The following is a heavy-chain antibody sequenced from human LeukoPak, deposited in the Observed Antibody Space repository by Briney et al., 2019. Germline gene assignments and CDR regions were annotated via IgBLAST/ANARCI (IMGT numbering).Heavy chain of an antibody. CDR3: ARDYTSIAAGSGY. CDR1: GFTFSSYA. J-gene: IGHJ4*02. D-gene: IGHD6-6*01. CDR2: ISSSGSTI. Sequence: GGSLRLSCAASGFTFSSYAMSWVRQAPGKGLEWVSYISSSGSTIYYADSVKGRFTISRDNAKNSLYLQMNSLRAEDTAVYYCARDYTSIAAGSGYWGQGTLVTVSS. V-gene: IGHV3-48*04.